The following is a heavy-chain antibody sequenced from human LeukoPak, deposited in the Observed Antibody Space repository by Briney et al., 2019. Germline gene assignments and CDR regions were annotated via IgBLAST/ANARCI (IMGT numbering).Heavy chain of an antibody. J-gene: IGHJ5*02. V-gene: IGHV4-59*01. D-gene: IGHD2-21*01. CDR3: ARAAYCGGDCYPTNWFDP. Sequence: SETLSLTCTVSGGSISSYYWSWIRQPPGKGLEWIGHIYYSGSTNYNPSLKSRGTISVDKSKNQFSLKLRSVTAADTAVYYCARAAYCGGDCYPTNWFDPWGQGTLVTVSS. CDR2: IYYSGST. CDR1: GGSISSYY.